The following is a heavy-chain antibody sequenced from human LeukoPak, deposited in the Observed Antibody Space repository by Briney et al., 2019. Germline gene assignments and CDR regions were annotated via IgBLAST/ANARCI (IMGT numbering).Heavy chain of an antibody. Sequence: GGSLRLSCAASGFTFSDYYMSWIRQAPGKGLEWVSYISSSGSTIYYADSVKGRFTISRDNAKNSLYLQMNSLRAEDTAVYYCARGRNWNYRGDYYYYYGMDVWGQGTTVTVSS. CDR2: ISSSGSTI. J-gene: IGHJ6*02. CDR1: GFTFSDYY. D-gene: IGHD1-7*01. CDR3: ARGRNWNYRGDYYYYYGMDV. V-gene: IGHV3-11*01.